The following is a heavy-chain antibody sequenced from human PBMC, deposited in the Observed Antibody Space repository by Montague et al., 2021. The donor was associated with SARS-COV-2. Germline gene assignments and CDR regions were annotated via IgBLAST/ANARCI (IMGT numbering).Heavy chain of an antibody. CDR3: ARVGGGRTFYY. Sequence: SETLSLACTVSGDSVSSTTYYWAWIRQPPGKDLEYIGTIYDSGSSYYNPSPKIRVAMSVDTSKNQFSLKLDSVTAADTAVYYCARVGGGRTFYYWGQGILVTVSS. J-gene: IGHJ4*02. CDR2: IYDSGSS. V-gene: IGHV4-39*07. D-gene: IGHD1-26*01. CDR1: GDSVSSTTYY.